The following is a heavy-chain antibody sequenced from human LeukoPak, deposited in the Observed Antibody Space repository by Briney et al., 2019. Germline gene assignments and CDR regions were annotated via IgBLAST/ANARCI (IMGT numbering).Heavy chain of an antibody. Sequence: SETLSLTCAVYGGSFSGYYWSWIRQPPGKGLEWIGEINHSGSTNYNPSLKSRVTISVDTSKNQFSLKLSSVTAADTAVYYCAARESITVVRGVIEVGDWFDPWGQGTLVTVSS. CDR1: GGSFSGYY. D-gene: IGHD3-10*01. CDR3: AARESITVVRGVIEVGDWFDP. CDR2: INHSGST. V-gene: IGHV4-34*01. J-gene: IGHJ5*02.